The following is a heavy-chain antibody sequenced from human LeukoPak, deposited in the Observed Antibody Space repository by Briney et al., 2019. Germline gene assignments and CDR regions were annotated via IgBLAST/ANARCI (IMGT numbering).Heavy chain of an antibody. V-gene: IGHV3-23*01. Sequence: TGGSLRLSCAASGFTFSSYAMSWVRQAPGKGLEWVSAISGSGGSTYYADSVKGRFTISRDNSKNTLYLQMNSLRAEDTAVYYCAKVKESSWYFDYWGQGTLVTVSS. CDR1: GFTFSSYA. J-gene: IGHJ4*02. CDR3: AKVKESSWYFDY. D-gene: IGHD6-13*01. CDR2: ISGSGGST.